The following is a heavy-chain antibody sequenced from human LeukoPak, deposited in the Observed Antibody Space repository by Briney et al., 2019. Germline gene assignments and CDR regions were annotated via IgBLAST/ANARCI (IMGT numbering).Heavy chain of an antibody. CDR2: IYYSGST. CDR3: ARSVYDILTGPAD. Sequence: NTSETLSLTCTVSGGSISSGGYYWSWIRQHPGKGLEWIGYIYYSGSTYYNPSLKSRVTISVDTSKNQFSLKLSSVTAADTAVYYCARSVYDILTGPADWGQGTLVTVSS. J-gene: IGHJ4*02. D-gene: IGHD3-9*01. V-gene: IGHV4-31*03. CDR1: GGSISSGGYY.